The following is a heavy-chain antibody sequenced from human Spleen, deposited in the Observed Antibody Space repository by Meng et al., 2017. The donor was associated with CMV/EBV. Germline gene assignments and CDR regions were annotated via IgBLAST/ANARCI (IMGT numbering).Heavy chain of an antibody. V-gene: IGHV3-30*02. Sequence: GESLKISCAASGFTFSSYGMHWVRQAPGKGLEWVAFIRYDGSNKYYADSVKGRFTISRDNSKNTLYLQMNSLRAEDTAVYYCAKDDWEFGDYDHYCGVDVWGQGTTVTVSS. J-gene: IGHJ6*02. CDR3: AKDDWEFGDYDHYCGVDV. CDR2: IRYDGSNK. D-gene: IGHD4-17*01. CDR1: GFTFSSYG.